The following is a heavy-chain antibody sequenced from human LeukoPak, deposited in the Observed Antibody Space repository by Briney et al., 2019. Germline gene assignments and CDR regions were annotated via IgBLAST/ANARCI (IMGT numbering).Heavy chain of an antibody. CDR2: INPSGGST. V-gene: IGHV1-46*01. CDR3: ASHSSSWLRGYYYYYMDV. J-gene: IGHJ6*03. Sequence: ASVKVSCKASGYTFTSYYMHLVRQAPGQGLEWMGIINPSGGSTSYAQKFQGRVTMTRDTSTSTVYMELSSLRSEDTAMYYCASHSSSWLRGYYYYYMDVWGKGTTVTVSS. D-gene: IGHD6-13*01. CDR1: GYTFTSYY.